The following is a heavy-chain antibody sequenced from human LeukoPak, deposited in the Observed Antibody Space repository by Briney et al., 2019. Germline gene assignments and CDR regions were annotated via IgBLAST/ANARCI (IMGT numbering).Heavy chain of an antibody. CDR2: IIPIFGTA. Sequence: SVKVSCKASGGTFSGYAISWVRQAPGQGLEWMGGIIPIFGTASYAQKFQGRVTITADESTSTAYMGLSSLRSEDTAVYYCASPEKDSSGPTYFQHWGQGTLVTVSS. J-gene: IGHJ1*01. D-gene: IGHD6-19*01. CDR3: ASPEKDSSGPTYFQH. V-gene: IGHV1-69*13. CDR1: GGTFSGYA.